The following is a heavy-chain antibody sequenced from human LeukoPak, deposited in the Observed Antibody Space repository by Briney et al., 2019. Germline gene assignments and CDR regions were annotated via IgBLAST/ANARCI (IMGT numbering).Heavy chain of an antibody. CDR3: ARCLVWSDP. CDR2: INPSGGST. V-gene: IGHV1-46*01. J-gene: IGHJ5*02. D-gene: IGHD3-16*01. Sequence: GSVKVSCKASGYTFTSYYMHGVRQAPGQGVEGMGIINPSGGSTIYAQKFQGRVTMTRDSSRSTVYMEVSRLRSEDRPVYYCARCLVWSDPWGQGTLVTVSS. CDR1: GYTFTSYY.